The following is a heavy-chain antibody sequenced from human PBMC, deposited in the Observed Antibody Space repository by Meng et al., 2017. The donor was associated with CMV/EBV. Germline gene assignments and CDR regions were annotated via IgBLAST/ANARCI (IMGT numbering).Heavy chain of an antibody. D-gene: IGHD1-26*01. CDR2: IYPADSDT. V-gene: IGHV5-51*01. CDR1: GYSFTSHW. Sequence: GESLKISCNGSGYSFTSHWIGRVRQMPGKGLEWMGVIYPADSDTRDRPSFQGQVNISADKSISTAYLQWSSLKASDTAMYYCARLDHGSYHDYWGQGTLVTVSS. CDR3: ARLDHGSYHDY. J-gene: IGHJ4*02.